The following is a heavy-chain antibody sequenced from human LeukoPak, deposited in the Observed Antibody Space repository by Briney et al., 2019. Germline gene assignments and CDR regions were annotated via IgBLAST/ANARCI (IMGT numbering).Heavy chain of an antibody. J-gene: IGHJ4*02. Sequence: SETLSLTCAVYGGSFSGYYWSWIRQPPGKGLEWIGEINHSGSTNYNPSLKSRVTISVDTSKNQFSLKLSSVTAADTAVYYCARGPXYYYDXXGVGYWGQGTLVTVSS. CDR2: INHSGST. CDR1: GGSFSGYY. V-gene: IGHV4-34*01. D-gene: IGHD3-22*01. CDR3: ARGPXYYYDXXGVGY.